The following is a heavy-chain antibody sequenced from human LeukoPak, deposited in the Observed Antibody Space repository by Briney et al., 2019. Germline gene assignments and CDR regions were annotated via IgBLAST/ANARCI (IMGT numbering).Heavy chain of an antibody. J-gene: IGHJ4*02. CDR1: GYTFTGYY. V-gene: IGHV1-8*02. CDR3: TRGSSGRRDN. Sequence: GASVKVSCKASGYTFTGYYMHWVRQATGQGLEWMEWMNPNSGNTGYGQSFQGRITMTRDISIGTAYMELSNLTSEDTAIYYCTRGSSGRRDNWGQGTLVTVSA. D-gene: IGHD6-19*01. CDR2: MNPNSGNT.